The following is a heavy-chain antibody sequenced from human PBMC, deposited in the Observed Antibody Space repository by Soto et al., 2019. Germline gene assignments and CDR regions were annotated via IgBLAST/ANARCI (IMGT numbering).Heavy chain of an antibody. D-gene: IGHD4-17*01. CDR1: GGSVSSGSYY. CDR3: ARAPDCGDFLEFDY. J-gene: IGHJ4*02. CDR2: IYYSGST. V-gene: IGHV4-61*01. Sequence: SETLSLTCTVSGGSVSSGSYYWSWIRQPPGKGLEWIGYIYYSGSTNYNPSLKSRVTISVDTSKNQFSLKLSSVTAADTAVYCCARAPDCGDFLEFDYWGRGTLVTVSS.